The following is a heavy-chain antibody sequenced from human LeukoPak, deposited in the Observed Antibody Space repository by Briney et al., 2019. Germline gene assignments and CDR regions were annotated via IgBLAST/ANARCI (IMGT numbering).Heavy chain of an antibody. J-gene: IGHJ4*02. D-gene: IGHD3-3*01. CDR1: GYTFASYG. V-gene: IGHV1-3*01. CDR3: ARDPVGGLVIGSLSYFDY. CDR2: INAGNDNT. Sequence: GASVNVSCKASGYTFASYGIHWVRQAPGQGLEWMGWINAGNDNTKYSQKFQDRVTITRDTSASVVYMELSSLRSEDTAVYYCARDPVGGLVIGSLSYFDYWGQGTLVTVSS.